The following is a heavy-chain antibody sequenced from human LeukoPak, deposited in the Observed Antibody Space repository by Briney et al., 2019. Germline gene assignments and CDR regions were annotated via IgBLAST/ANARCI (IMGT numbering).Heavy chain of an antibody. D-gene: IGHD6-13*01. V-gene: IGHV3-7*01. Sequence: PGGSLRLSCVASEFSPTNFWMTWVRRAPGRGLEWVANIKHDGSEKFYVDSVKGRFTISRDNAKNSLYLQMNSLRAEDTAVYYCATFVGIASGTYTVPGGLLVWGKGTTVTVSS. CDR2: IKHDGSEK. J-gene: IGHJ6*04. CDR3: ATFVGIASGTYTVPGGLLV. CDR1: EFSPTNFW.